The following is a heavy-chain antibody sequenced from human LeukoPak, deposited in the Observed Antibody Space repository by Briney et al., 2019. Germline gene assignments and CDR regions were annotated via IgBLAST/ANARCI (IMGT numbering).Heavy chain of an antibody. CDR1: GFTFSSYS. Sequence: GGSLRLSCAASGFTFSSYSMNWVRQAPGKGLEWVSSISSSSSYMYYADSVKGRFTISRDNAKNSLYLQMNSLRAEDTAEYYCARVAGYSSGWLKYWGQGTLVTVSS. D-gene: IGHD6-19*01. CDR2: ISSSSSYM. CDR3: ARVAGYSSGWLKY. V-gene: IGHV3-21*01. J-gene: IGHJ4*02.